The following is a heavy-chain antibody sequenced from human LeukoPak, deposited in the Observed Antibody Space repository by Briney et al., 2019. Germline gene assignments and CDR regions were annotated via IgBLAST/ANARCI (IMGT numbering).Heavy chain of an antibody. Sequence: PGGTLRLSCAASGFTFSTYGMSWVRQAPGKGLEWVSDISGSGGSTYYADSVKGRFTISRDNSKNTLYLQLSSQRAEDTAVYYCAKTNYYDGPFYFDFWGQGTLVTVSS. CDR2: ISGSGGST. CDR3: AKTNYYDGPFYFDF. J-gene: IGHJ4*02. D-gene: IGHD3-22*01. V-gene: IGHV3-23*01. CDR1: GFTFSTYG.